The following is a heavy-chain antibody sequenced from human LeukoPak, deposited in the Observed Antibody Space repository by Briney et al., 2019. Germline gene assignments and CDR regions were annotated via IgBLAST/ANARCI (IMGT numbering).Heavy chain of an antibody. CDR2: INPNSGGT. CDR1: GYTFTGYY. V-gene: IGHV1-2*02. CDR3: ARAFVMGTTEYNYLDP. Sequence: GASVKVSCKASGYTFTGYYMHWVRQAPGQGLEWMGWINPNSGGTNYAQKFQGRVTMTRDTSISTAYMELSSLTSDDTAVYFCARAFVMGTTEYNYLDPWGQGTLVTVSS. J-gene: IGHJ5*02. D-gene: IGHD1-7*01.